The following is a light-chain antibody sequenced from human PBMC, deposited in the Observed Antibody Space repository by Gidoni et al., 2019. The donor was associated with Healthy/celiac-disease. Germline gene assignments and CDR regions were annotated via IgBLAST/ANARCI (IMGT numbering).Light chain of an antibody. V-gene: IGKV2-28*01. J-gene: IGKJ5*01. Sequence: DIVMTQSPLSLLVTPGEPASISCRSSQSLLHSNGYNYWDWYLQKPGQSPQLLIYLGCNRASGVPNRFSGSGSGTDFTLKISRVEAEDVGVYYCMQALQTPITVGQGTRLEIK. CDR1: QSLLHSNGYNY. CDR2: LGC. CDR3: MQALQTPIT.